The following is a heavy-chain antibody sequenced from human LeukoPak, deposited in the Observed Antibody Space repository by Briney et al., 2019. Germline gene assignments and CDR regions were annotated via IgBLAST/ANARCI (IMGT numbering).Heavy chain of an antibody. Sequence: SETLSLTCAVYGGSFSGYYWSWIRQPPGKGLEWIGSIYYSGTTYYNPSLKSRVTISVDTSKNQFSLKLSSVTAADTAVYYCASRSWGDYYFDYWGQGTLVTVSS. CDR1: GGSFSGYY. V-gene: IGHV4-34*01. CDR3: ASRSWGDYYFDY. J-gene: IGHJ4*02. D-gene: IGHD2-21*02. CDR2: IYYSGTT.